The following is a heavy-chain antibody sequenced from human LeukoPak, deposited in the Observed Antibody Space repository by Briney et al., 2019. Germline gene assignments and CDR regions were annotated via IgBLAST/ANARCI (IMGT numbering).Heavy chain of an antibody. CDR3: ARGFMVRGGYYYYYMDV. CDR2: ISSSSSYI. CDR1: GFTFSSYE. J-gene: IGHJ6*03. D-gene: IGHD3-10*01. V-gene: IGHV3-21*01. Sequence: GGSLRLSCAASGFTFSSYEMNWVRQAPGKGLEWVSSISSSSSYIYYADSVKGRFTISRDNAKNSLYLQMNSLRAEDTAVYYCARGFMVRGGYYYYYMDVWGKGTTVTVSS.